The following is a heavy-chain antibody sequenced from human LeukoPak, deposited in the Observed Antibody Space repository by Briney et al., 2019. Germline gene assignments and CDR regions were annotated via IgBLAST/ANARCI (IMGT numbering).Heavy chain of an antibody. D-gene: IGHD2-21*02. Sequence: SETLSLTCTVSGGSISSYYWSWIRQPAGKGLEWIGRIYTSGNTNYNPSLKSRVTMSVDTSNNQFSLKLSSVTAADTAVYYCARGDPLGDYFDFWGQGSLVTVSS. CDR2: IYTSGNT. CDR3: ARGDPLGDYFDF. CDR1: GGSISSYY. J-gene: IGHJ4*02. V-gene: IGHV4-4*07.